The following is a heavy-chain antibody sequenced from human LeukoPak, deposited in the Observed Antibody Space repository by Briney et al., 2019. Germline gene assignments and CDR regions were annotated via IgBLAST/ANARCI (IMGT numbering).Heavy chain of an antibody. CDR1: GYTVSSNY. V-gene: IGHV3-53*01. D-gene: IGHD6-19*01. CDR2: IYSGGST. J-gene: IGHJ4*02. CDR3: ARAGDSSGWGYFDY. Sequence: GGSLRLSCAASGYTVSSNYMSWVRQAPGKGLEWVSVIYSGGSTYYADSVKGRFTISRDNSKNTLYLQMNSLRAEDTAVYYCARAGDSSGWGYFDYWGQGTLVTVSS.